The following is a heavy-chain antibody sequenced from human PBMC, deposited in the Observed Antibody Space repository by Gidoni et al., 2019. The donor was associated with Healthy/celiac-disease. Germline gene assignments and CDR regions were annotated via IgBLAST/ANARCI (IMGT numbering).Heavy chain of an antibody. CDR3: ARDGPDIVVVVAATKRPESAHYYGMDV. CDR1: GGTFSSYT. J-gene: IGHJ6*02. V-gene: IGHV1-69*08. CDR2: IIPILGIA. Sequence: QVQLVQSGAEVKKPGSSVKVSCKASGGTFSSYTIRWVRPAPGQGLEWMGRIIPILGIANYAQKFQGRVTITADKSTSTAYMELSSLRSEDTAVYYCARDGPDIVVVVAATKRPESAHYYGMDVWGQGTTVTVSS. D-gene: IGHD2-15*01.